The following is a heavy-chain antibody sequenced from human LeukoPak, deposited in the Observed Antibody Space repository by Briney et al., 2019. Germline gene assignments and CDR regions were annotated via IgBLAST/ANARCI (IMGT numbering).Heavy chain of an antibody. CDR3: ASVTRGYSYGVDY. CDR2: IDPSDSYT. D-gene: IGHD5-18*01. Sequence: GESLRISCKGSGYSFTSYWISWVRQMPGKGLEWMGRIDPSDSYTNYSPSFQGHVTISADKSISTAYLQWGSLKASDTAMYYCASVTRGYSYGVDYWGQGTLVTVSS. CDR1: GYSFTSYW. J-gene: IGHJ4*02. V-gene: IGHV5-10-1*01.